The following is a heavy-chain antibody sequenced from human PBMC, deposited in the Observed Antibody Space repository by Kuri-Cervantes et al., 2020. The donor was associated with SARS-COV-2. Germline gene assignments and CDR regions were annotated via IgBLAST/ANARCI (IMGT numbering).Heavy chain of an antibody. CDR1: GGSISRSSHF. CDR2: IYSTGTT. Sequence: SETLSLTCTVSGGSISRSSHFWGWIRQPPGKGLEWIGHIYSTGTTNYNPSLRSRVTISIDTSNNEFSLNLSAMTAADTALYFCARDGGRYGDYYYGMDVWGQGASVTVSS. J-gene: IGHJ6*02. CDR3: ARDGGRYGDYYYGMDV. V-gene: IGHV4-39*07. D-gene: IGHD4-17*01.